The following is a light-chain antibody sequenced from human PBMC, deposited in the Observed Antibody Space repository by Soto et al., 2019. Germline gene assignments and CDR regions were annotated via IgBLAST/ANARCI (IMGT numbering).Light chain of an antibody. CDR1: GSDVGAYNL. CDR3: CSYAGTVAYV. Sequence: QPVLTQPASVSGSPGQSITISCAGTGSDVGAYNLVSWYQQHPGKAPKLIICGVNTRPSGISNRFSGSKSGDTASLTISGLQAEDEADYFCCSYAGTVAYVFGTGTKVTVL. J-gene: IGLJ1*01. CDR2: GVN. V-gene: IGLV2-23*02.